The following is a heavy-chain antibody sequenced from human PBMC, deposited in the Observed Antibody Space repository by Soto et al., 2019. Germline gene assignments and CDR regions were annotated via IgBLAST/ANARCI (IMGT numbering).Heavy chain of an antibody. D-gene: IGHD7-27*01. Sequence: QVQLVQSGAEVKKPGSSVMVSCKASGGTFISYAISWVRLTPGHGLEWMGGIIPLFGTANYAQKFQGRVTITADASTNTAYMELSSLRSEDTAVYYCATGRGTGYNCFDPWGQGTLVTVSS. CDR1: GGTFISYA. CDR3: ATGRGTGYNCFDP. V-gene: IGHV1-69*01. J-gene: IGHJ5*02. CDR2: IIPLFGTA.